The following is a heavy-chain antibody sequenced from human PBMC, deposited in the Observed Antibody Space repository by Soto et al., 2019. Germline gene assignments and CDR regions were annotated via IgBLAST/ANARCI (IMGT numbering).Heavy chain of an antibody. CDR1: GVSISSSIYY. Sequence: SETLSLTCTVSGVSISSSIYYWGWIRQPPGKGLEWIGSIYYSGSTYYNPSLKSRVTISVDTSKNQFSLKLSSVTAADTAVYYCARRYSSSWYGGNWFDPWGQGTLVTVSS. D-gene: IGHD6-13*01. J-gene: IGHJ5*02. CDR2: IYYSGST. CDR3: ARRYSSSWYGGNWFDP. V-gene: IGHV4-39*01.